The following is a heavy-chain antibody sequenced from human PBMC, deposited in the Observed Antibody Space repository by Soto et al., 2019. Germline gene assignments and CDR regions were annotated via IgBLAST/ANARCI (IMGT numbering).Heavy chain of an antibody. V-gene: IGHV4-30-4*01. CDR3: ASVGGPYDILTGYLDY. CDR1: GGSISSGDYY. CDR2: IYYSGST. Sequence: QVQLQESGPGLVKPSQTLSLTCTVSGGSISSGDYYWSWIRQPPGKGLEWIGYIYYSGSTYYNPSLKSRVTISVDTSKNQFSLKLSSVTAADTAVYYCASVGGPYDILTGYLDYWGQGTLVTVSS. J-gene: IGHJ4*02. D-gene: IGHD3-9*01.